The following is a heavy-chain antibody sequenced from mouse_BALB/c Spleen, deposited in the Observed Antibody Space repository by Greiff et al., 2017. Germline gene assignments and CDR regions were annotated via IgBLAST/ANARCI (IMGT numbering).Heavy chain of an antibody. Sequence: DVQLQESGPGLVKPSQSLSLTCSVTGYSITSGYYWNWIRQFPGNKLEWMGYISYDGSNNYNPSLKNRISITRDTSKNQFFLKLNSVTTEDTATYYCAGYGNYGEFFDYWGQGTTLTVSS. CDR2: ISYDGSN. D-gene: IGHD2-1*01. V-gene: IGHV3-6*02. CDR3: AGYGNYGEFFDY. J-gene: IGHJ2*01. CDR1: GYSITSGYY.